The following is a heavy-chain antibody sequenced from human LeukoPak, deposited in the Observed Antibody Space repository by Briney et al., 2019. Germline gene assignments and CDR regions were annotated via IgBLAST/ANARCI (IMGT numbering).Heavy chain of an antibody. V-gene: IGHV4-34*01. Sequence: SETLSLTCAVYGGSFSGYYWSWIRQPPGKGLEWIGEINHSGSTYYNPSLKSRVTISVDTSKNQFSLKLSSVTAADTAVYYCAREREGATPGFVFDYWGQGTLVTVSS. J-gene: IGHJ4*02. CDR2: INHSGST. CDR3: AREREGATPGFVFDY. CDR1: GGSFSGYY. D-gene: IGHD1-26*01.